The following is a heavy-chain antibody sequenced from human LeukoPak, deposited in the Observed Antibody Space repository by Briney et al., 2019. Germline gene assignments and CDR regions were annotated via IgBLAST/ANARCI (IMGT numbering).Heavy chain of an antibody. Sequence: PGGSLRLSCAASGFTFSSYDMHWVRQATGKGLEWVSAIGTAGDTYYPGSVKGRFTISRENAKNSLYLQMNSLRAGDTAVYYCARENPPSLPLLTGDPTLGDAFDIWGQGTMVTVSS. CDR2: IGTAGDT. CDR3: ARENPPSLPLLTGDPTLGDAFDI. D-gene: IGHD7-27*01. J-gene: IGHJ3*02. V-gene: IGHV3-13*01. CDR1: GFTFSSYD.